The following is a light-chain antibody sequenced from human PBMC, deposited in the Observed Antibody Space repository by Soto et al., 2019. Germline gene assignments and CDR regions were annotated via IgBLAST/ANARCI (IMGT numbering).Light chain of an antibody. Sequence: QSALTQPASVSGSPGQSITLSCPGTRSDVGGYNYVSWYQQHPGKAPKVMIYEVTNRPSGVSNRCSGSKSGNTASLTNSGLQAEDEADYHCSSFTSSHTWVCGGGTKLTVL. CDR3: SSFTSSHTWV. V-gene: IGLV2-14*01. J-gene: IGLJ3*02. CDR1: RSDVGGYNY. CDR2: EVT.